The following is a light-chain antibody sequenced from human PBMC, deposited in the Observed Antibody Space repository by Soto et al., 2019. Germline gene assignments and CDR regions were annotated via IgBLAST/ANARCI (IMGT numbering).Light chain of an antibody. CDR1: SSDVGGYNY. CDR2: EVS. V-gene: IGLV2-8*01. CDR3: SSYAGSNNLGV. J-gene: IGLJ1*01. Sequence: QSALTQPPSASGSPGQSVTISCTGTSSDVGGYNYVSWYQQHPGKAPKLMIYEVSKRPSGVPDRFSGSKSGNTASLTVSGLQAEDEADYYGSSYAGSNNLGVFGTGTKLTV.